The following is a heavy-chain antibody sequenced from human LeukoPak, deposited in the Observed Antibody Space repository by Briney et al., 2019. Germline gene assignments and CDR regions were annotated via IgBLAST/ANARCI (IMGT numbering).Heavy chain of an antibody. Sequence: SETLSLTCTVSGGSISSYYWSWIRQPAGKGLEWIGRIYTSGSTNYNPSLKSRVTISVDKSKNQFYLKLSSVTAADTAVYYCARERGGKIVVVITDWGQGTLVTVSS. J-gene: IGHJ4*02. CDR3: ARERGGKIVVVITD. D-gene: IGHD3-22*01. CDR2: IYTSGST. V-gene: IGHV4-4*07. CDR1: GGSISSYY.